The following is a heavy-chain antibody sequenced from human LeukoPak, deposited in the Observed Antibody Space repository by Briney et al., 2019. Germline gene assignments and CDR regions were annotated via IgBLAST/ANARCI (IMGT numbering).Heavy chain of an antibody. J-gene: IGHJ3*02. CDR2: INPNSGGT. Sequence: ASVKVSCKASGYTFTGYYMHWVRQAPGQGLEWMGWINPNSGGTNYAQKFQGRVTMTRDTSISTAYMELSRLRSDDTAVYYCAGXXXXXDSSGYYPDAFDIWGQGTMVTVSS. V-gene: IGHV1-2*02. CDR3: AGXXXXXDSSGYYPDAFDI. D-gene: IGHD3-22*01. CDR1: GYTFTGYY.